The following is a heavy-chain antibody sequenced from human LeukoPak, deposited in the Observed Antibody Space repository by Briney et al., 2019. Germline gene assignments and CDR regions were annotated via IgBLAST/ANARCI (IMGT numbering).Heavy chain of an antibody. D-gene: IGHD3-22*01. Sequence: PGGSLRLSCEGSGFSFRDYYMSWISQTPGNGLGWVSYISNSGTDTNYADSVKGRLTISRDNAKNSLYLQMNSLRAEDTALYYCARHYYDSRYPTSGYYMDVWGKGTTVTVSS. J-gene: IGHJ6*03. CDR1: GFSFRDYY. CDR3: ARHYYDSRYPTSGYYMDV. V-gene: IGHV3-11*03. CDR2: ISNSGTDT.